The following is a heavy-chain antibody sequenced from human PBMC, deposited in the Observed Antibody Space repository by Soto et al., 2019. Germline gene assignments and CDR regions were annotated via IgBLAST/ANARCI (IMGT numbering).Heavy chain of an antibody. V-gene: IGHV3-7*03. CDR1: GFSFSSYW. D-gene: IGHD3-16*01. J-gene: IGHJ5*02. Sequence: DVQLVESGGDLVQPGGSLRLSCAASGFSFSSYWMTWVRQAPGKGLEWVANIKQDGREKYYVASVKGRFTIPRDNGKNLLFLQMDSLTPDDTAVYYCAGDGVRNGAYNGWLDPWGQGTLVTVSS. CDR2: IKQDGREK. CDR3: AGDGVRNGAYNGWLDP.